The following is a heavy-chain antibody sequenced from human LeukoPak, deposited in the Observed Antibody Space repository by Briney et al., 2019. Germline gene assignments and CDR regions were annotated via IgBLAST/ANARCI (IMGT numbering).Heavy chain of an antibody. V-gene: IGHV3-7*03. CDR1: GFPFSSYS. D-gene: IGHD6-13*01. Sequence: PGGSLRLSCAASGFPFSSYSMTWVRQAPGKGLEWVANIKPDGTTKFYVDSVKGRFTISRDNALNSLYLQMNSLRAKDTAIYYCARSIPYGTTWYGCSDYWGQGTLVTVSS. CDR2: IKPDGTTK. CDR3: ARSIPYGTTWYGCSDY. J-gene: IGHJ4*02.